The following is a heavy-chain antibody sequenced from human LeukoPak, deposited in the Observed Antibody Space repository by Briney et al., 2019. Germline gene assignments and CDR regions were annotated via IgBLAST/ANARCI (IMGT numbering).Heavy chain of an antibody. D-gene: IGHD3-10*01. CDR1: GDSISSGGYY. CDR2: IYYSGST. CDR3: ASNYYGSGTYRY. V-gene: IGHV4-31*03. Sequence: SQTLSLTCTDSGDSISSGGYYWSWIRQHPGKGLEWIGYIYYSGSTYYNPSLKSRVTISVDTSKNQFSLKLSSVTAADTAVYYCASNYYGSGTYRYWGQGTLVTVSS. J-gene: IGHJ4*02.